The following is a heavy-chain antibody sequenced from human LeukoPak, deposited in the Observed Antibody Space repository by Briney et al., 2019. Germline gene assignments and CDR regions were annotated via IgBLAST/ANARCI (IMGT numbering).Heavy chain of an antibody. CDR3: ASGTSNYYDSSGYYSLQH. CDR1: GYTFTSYA. V-gene: IGHV7-4-1*02. D-gene: IGHD3-22*01. Sequence: ASVKVSCKASGYTFTSYAMNWERQAPGQGLEWMGWINTNTGNPTYAQGFTGRFVFSLDTSVSTAYLQISSLKAEDTAVYYCASGTSNYYDSSGYYSLQHWGQGTLVTVSS. CDR2: INTNTGNP. J-gene: IGHJ1*01.